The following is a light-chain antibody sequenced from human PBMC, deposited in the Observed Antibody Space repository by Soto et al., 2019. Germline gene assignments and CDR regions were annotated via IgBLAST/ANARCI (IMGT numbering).Light chain of an antibody. CDR1: SSDVGSYNL. J-gene: IGLJ1*01. CDR2: EGS. Sequence: QSALTQPASVSGSPGQSITISCTGTSSDVGSYNLVSWYQHHPGKAPKLMISEGSKRPSGVSNRFSGSKSGNTASLTSSGLQAEDEADYYCCSYAGSSTDVFGTGTKLTVL. V-gene: IGLV2-23*01. CDR3: CSYAGSSTDV.